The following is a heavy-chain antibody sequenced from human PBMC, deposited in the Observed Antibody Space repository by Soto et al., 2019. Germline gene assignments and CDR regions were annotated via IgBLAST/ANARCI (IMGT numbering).Heavy chain of an antibody. D-gene: IGHD5-18*01. CDR2: IIPIFGTA. V-gene: IGHV1-69*06. CDR1: GGTFSSYA. CDR3: ARVNTARGGFDY. Sequence: QVQLVQSGAEVKKPGSSVKVSCKASGGTFSSYAISWVRQSPGQGLEWMGGIIPIFGTANYAQKFQGRVTINADKSTSTAYMELSSLRSEDTAVYYCARVNTARGGFDYWGQGPLVTVSS. J-gene: IGHJ4*02.